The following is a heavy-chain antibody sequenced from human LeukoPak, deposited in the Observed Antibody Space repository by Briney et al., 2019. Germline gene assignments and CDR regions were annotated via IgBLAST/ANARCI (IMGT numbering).Heavy chain of an antibody. CDR2: INHSGST. CDR3: ARRFGDP. V-gene: IGHV4-34*01. D-gene: IGHD3-10*01. Sequence: SETLSLTCAVYGGSFSGYYWSWIRQPPGKGLEWIGEINHSGSTNYNPSLKSRVTISVDTSKNQFSLKLSSVTAADTAVYYCARRFGDPWGQGTLVTVSS. CDR1: GGSFSGYY. J-gene: IGHJ5*02.